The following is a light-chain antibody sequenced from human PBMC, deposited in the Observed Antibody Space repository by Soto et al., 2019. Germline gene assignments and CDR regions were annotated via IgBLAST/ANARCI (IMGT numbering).Light chain of an antibody. CDR1: QSISNW. V-gene: IGKV1-5*03. Sequence: DIPMTQSPSTLSASVGDRVTITCRASQSISNWLGWYQQKPGKAPKLLIYKASSLESGVPSRFSGSGSGTEFTLTISSLQPDDFATYYCQQYNISFGQGTRVEIK. J-gene: IGKJ1*01. CDR3: QQYNIS. CDR2: KAS.